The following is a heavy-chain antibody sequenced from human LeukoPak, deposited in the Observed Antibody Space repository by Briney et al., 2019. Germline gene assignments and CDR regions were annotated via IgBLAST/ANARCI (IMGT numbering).Heavy chain of an antibody. D-gene: IGHD3-10*01. CDR1: GYTFTSYG. Sequence: ASVKVSCKASGYTFTSYGISWVRQAPGQGLEWMGWMNPNSGNTGYAQKFQGRVTMTRNTSISTAYMELSSLRSEDTAVYYCAKYYYGALGFDPWGQGTLVTVSS. CDR2: MNPNSGNT. CDR3: AKYYYGALGFDP. J-gene: IGHJ5*02. V-gene: IGHV1-8*02.